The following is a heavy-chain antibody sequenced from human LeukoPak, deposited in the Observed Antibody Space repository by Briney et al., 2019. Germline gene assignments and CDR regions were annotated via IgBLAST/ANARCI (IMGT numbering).Heavy chain of an antibody. CDR1: GYTFTSYG. CDR3: ARDNPIAAAGTLDY. J-gene: IGHJ4*02. V-gene: IGHV1-18*01. Sequence: ASVKVSCKASGYTFTSYGLSWVRQAPGQGLEWMGWISAYNGNTNYAQKLQGRVTMTTDTSTSTAYMELRSLRSDDTAVYYCARDNPIAAAGTLDYWGQGTLVTASS. D-gene: IGHD6-13*01. CDR2: ISAYNGNT.